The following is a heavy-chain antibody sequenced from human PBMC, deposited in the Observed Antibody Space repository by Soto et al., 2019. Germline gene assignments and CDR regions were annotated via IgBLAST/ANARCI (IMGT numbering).Heavy chain of an antibody. CDR1: GFSFSISP. Sequence: QVQLVESGGGVVQPGRSLRLSCAASGFSFSISPMHWVRQAPGKGPEWVALISYDGTNKFYADSVKGRFTISRDNSKSTLYLQVDSLRPDDAAVYYCARDPNTSGGQHWAFNYFDSWGQGTLVTVSS. CDR3: ARDPNTSGGQHWAFNYFDS. CDR2: ISYDGTNK. V-gene: IGHV3-30-3*01. J-gene: IGHJ4*02. D-gene: IGHD7-27*01.